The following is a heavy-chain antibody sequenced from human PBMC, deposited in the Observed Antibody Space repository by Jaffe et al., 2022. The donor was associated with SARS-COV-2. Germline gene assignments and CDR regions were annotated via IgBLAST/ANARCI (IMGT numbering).Heavy chain of an antibody. CDR1: GFTFSSYA. CDR2: ISYDGSNK. V-gene: IGHV3-30-3*01. J-gene: IGHJ4*02. CDR3: AREVRVASLDY. Sequence: QVQLVESGGGVVQPERSLRLSCAASGFTFSSYAMHWVRQAPGKGLEWVAVISYDGSNKYYADSVKGRFTISRDNSKNTLYLQMNSLRAEDTAVYYCAREVRVASLDYWGQGTLVTVSS.